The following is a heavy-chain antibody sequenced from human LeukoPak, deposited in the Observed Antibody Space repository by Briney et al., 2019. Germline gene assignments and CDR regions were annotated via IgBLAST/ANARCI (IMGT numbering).Heavy chain of an antibody. V-gene: IGHV4-30-4*01. J-gene: IGHJ6*02. Sequence: TSETLSLTCTVSGGSISSGDYYWSWIRQPPGKGLEWIGYIYYSGSTYYNPSLKSRVTISVDTSKNQFSLKLSSVTAADTAVYYCARGPPYRCSSTSCYTVYYYYGMDVWGQGTTVTVSS. CDR1: GGSISSGDYY. D-gene: IGHD2-2*02. CDR2: IYYSGST. CDR3: ARGPPYRCSSTSCYTVYYYYGMDV.